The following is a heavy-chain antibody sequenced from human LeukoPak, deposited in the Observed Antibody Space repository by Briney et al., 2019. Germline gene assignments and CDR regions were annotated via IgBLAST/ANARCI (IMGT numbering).Heavy chain of an antibody. CDR1: GFTFNIYG. CDR2: ISGGVGST. Sequence: PGGSLRLSSAASGFTFNIYGMSWVRQAPGKGLEWVSTISGGVGSTYYADSVKGRFTISRDNSKNTLYLQMNSLRADDTAVYYCAKRYTAYDYGAFDIWGQGTMVTVSS. J-gene: IGHJ3*02. D-gene: IGHD5-12*01. V-gene: IGHV3-23*01. CDR3: AKRYTAYDYGAFDI.